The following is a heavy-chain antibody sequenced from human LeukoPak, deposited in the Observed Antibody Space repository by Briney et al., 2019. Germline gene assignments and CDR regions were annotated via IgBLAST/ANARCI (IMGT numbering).Heavy chain of an antibody. V-gene: IGHV3-23*01. J-gene: IGHJ5*02. D-gene: IGHD1-1*01. CDR3: ARPTGSSNNWFDP. CDR2: ISASGGST. Sequence: GGSLRLSCATSGFTFSIYAMTWVRQAPGKGLEWASTISASGGSTNYADSVKGRFTISRDNAKNTLYLQMNSLRVEDTAVYYCARPTGSSNNWFDPWGQGTLVTVSS. CDR1: GFTFSIYA.